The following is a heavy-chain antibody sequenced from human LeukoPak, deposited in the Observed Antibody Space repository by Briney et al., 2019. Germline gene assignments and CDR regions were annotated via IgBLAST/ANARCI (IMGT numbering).Heavy chain of an antibody. Sequence: RASVRVSCKASGGTFSSYAISWVRQAPGQGLEWMGGIIPIFGTANYAQKFQGRVTITADESTSTAYMELSSLRSEDTAVYYCARAECSSSSFDYWGQGTLVAVSS. J-gene: IGHJ4*02. CDR3: ARAECSSSSFDY. V-gene: IGHV1-69*13. CDR2: IIPIFGTA. CDR1: GGTFSSYA. D-gene: IGHD6-6*01.